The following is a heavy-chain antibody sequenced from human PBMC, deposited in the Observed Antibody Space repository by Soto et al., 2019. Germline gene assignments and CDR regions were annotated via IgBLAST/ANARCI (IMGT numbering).Heavy chain of an antibody. CDR3: ARKTSNWFDP. CDR2: IWYDGSNK. CDR1: RFTFSSYD. J-gene: IGHJ5*02. Sequence: QVQLVESGGGVVQPGRSLRLSSAASRFTFSSYDMHWVRQAPAKGLEWVALIWYDGSNKYYADSVKGRFTISRDNSKNMLYLQMNSLRAEDTAVYYCARKTSNWFDPWGQGTLVTVSS. V-gene: IGHV3-33*01.